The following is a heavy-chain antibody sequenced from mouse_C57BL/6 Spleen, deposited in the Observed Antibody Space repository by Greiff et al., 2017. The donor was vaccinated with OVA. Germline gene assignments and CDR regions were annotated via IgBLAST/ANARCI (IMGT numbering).Heavy chain of an antibody. CDR1: GFTFSNYW. D-gene: IGHD1-1*01. J-gene: IGHJ3*01. CDR2: IRLKSDNYAT. Sequence: EVKLVESGGGLVQPGGSMKLSCVASGFTFSNYWMNWVRQSPEKGLEWVAQIRLKSDNYATHYAESVKGRFTISRDDSKSSVYLHMNILRAEDTGIYYCTGSHYYGSSGFAYWGQGTLVTVSA. V-gene: IGHV6-3*01. CDR3: TGSHYYGSSGFAY.